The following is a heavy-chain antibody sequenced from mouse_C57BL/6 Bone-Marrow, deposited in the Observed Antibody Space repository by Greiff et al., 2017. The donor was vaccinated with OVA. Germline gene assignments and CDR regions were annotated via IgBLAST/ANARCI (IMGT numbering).Heavy chain of an antibody. Sequence: EVQVVESGGGLVQSGRSLRLSCATSGFTFSDFYMEWVRQAPGKGLEWIAASRNKANDYTTEYSASVKGRFIVSVVTSHSILYIQMNALRAEDTAIYYCAREEGGDFDVWGTGTTVTVSS. CDR3: AREEGGDFDV. J-gene: IGHJ1*03. CDR2: SRNKANDYTT. V-gene: IGHV7-1*01. CDR1: GFTFSDFY.